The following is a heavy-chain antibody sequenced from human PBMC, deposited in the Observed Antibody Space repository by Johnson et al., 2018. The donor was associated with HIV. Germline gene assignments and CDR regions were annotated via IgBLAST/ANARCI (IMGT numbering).Heavy chain of an antibody. Sequence: VQLVESGGGVVQPGRSLRLSCTASGFTFGDYVMSWVRQAPGKGLEWVSAISGSGGSTGYADSVRGRFTLFRDNSKNTVYLQMNSLRAEDTAVYYCAKDQWELSRGAFDIWGQGTMVTVSS. CDR1: GFTFGDYV. J-gene: IGHJ3*02. CDR2: ISGSGGST. V-gene: IGHV3-23*04. CDR3: AKDQWELSRGAFDI. D-gene: IGHD1-26*01.